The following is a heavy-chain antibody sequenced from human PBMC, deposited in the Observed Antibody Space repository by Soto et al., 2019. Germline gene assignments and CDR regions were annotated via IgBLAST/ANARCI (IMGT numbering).Heavy chain of an antibody. D-gene: IGHD6-19*01. CDR1: GFTFSDYY. CDR2: ISSSGSYT. CDR3: ARVRALAADGMDV. V-gene: IGHV3-11*05. J-gene: IGHJ6*02. Sequence: GGSLRLSCAASGFTFSDYYMIWIRQAPGKGLKWVSYISSSGSYTNYADSVKGRFTISRDNAKNSLYLQMNSLRADDTAVYYCARVRALAADGMDVWGQGTTVTVSS.